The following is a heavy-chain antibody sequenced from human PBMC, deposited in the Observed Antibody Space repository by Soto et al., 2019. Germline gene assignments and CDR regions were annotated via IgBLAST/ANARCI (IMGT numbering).Heavy chain of an antibody. Sequence: QVHLVESGGAVVQPGRSLRLSCAASGFLFSTYGMHWVRQAPGKGLEWVALIWSDETNKNYADSVKGRFTISRDNSKNTLSLKMNSLRAEDTAVYYCASEWITMIKGFDIWVQGTVVTVSS. J-gene: IGHJ3*02. D-gene: IGHD3-22*01. CDR3: ASEWITMIKGFDI. CDR1: GFLFSTYG. V-gene: IGHV3-33*01. CDR2: IWSDETNK.